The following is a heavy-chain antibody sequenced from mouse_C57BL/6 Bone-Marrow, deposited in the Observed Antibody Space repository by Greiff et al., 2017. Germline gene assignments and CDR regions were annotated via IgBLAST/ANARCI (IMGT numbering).Heavy chain of an antibody. V-gene: IGHV1-64*01. D-gene: IGHD2-13*01. CDR1: GYTFTSYW. CDR2: IHPNSGST. Sequence: QVHVKQSGAELVKPGASVKLSCKASGYTFTSYWMHWVKQRPGQGLEWIGVIHPNSGSTNYNEKFKSKATLTVDKSSSTAYMQLSSLTSEDSAVYYCARWGLRRGDYWGQGTTLTGSS. CDR3: ARWGLRRGDY. J-gene: IGHJ2*01.